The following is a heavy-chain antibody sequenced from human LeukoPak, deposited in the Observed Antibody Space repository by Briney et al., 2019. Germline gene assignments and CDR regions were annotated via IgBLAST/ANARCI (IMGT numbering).Heavy chain of an antibody. CDR1: GGSISTSNW. J-gene: IGHJ6*02. V-gene: IGHV4-4*02. CDR3: ARRTQYASSISPDYYYAMDV. CDR2: IHHSGST. D-gene: IGHD2-2*01. Sequence: SETLPLTCAVSGGSISTSNWWSWVRQPPGKGLEWIGEIHHSGSTNYNPSLKSRVTISVDKSKNEFSLELSSVTAADTAVYYCARRTQYASSISPDYYYAMDVWGQGTTVTVSS.